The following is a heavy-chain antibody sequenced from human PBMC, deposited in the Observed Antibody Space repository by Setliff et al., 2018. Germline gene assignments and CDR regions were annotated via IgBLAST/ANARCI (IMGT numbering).Heavy chain of an antibody. CDR2: LHRVGTF. Sequence: KPSETLSLTCTVSGASVRSHYWSWIRQPPGKGLEWIGSLHRVGTFFYNPSLVSRATLSLDTSRNQFSLRLQSVTAADTAVYYCARAPRYFDSTGSYFDFWGQGALVTVSS. V-gene: IGHV4-59*04. D-gene: IGHD3-22*01. CDR1: GASVRSHY. J-gene: IGHJ4*02. CDR3: ARAPRYFDSTGSYFDF.